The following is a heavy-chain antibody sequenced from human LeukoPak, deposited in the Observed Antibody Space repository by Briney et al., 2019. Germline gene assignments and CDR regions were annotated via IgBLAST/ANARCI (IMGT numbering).Heavy chain of an antibody. CDR1: GGSFSGYY. D-gene: IGHD5-12*01. J-gene: IGHJ6*03. V-gene: IGHV4-34*01. Sequence: SETLSLTCAVYGGSFSGYYWSWIRQPPGKGLEWIGEINHSGSTNYNPSLKSRVTISVDTSKNQFSLKLSSVTAADTAVYYCARDYPGYSGYEYYYYYYYMDVWGKGTTVTVSS. CDR3: ARDYPGYSGYEYYYYYYYMDV. CDR2: INHSGST.